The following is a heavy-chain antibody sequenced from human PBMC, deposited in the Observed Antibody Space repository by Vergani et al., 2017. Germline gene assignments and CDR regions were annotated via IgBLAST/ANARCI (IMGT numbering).Heavy chain of an antibody. J-gene: IGHJ6*02. CDR3: ARPTRDCSSTSCYPYYYYGMDV. Sequence: EVQLVESGGGLVQPGGSLRLSCAASGFTFSSYSMNWVRQAPGKGLEWVSYISSSSSTIYYADSVKGRFTISRDNAKNSRYLQMNSLRAEDTAVYYCARPTRDCSSTSCYPYYYYGMDVWGQGTTVTVSS. CDR1: GFTFSSYS. D-gene: IGHD2-2*01. V-gene: IGHV3-48*01. CDR2: ISSSSSTI.